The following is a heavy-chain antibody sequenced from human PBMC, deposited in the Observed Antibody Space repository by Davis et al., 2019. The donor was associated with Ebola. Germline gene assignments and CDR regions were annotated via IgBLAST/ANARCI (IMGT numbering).Heavy chain of an antibody. CDR2: IYYSGST. Sequence: PSETLSLTCTVSGGSITNYYWSWIRQPPGKGLEWIGYIYYSGSTNYNPSLKSRVTISVDTSKNQFSLKLSSVTAADTAVYYCASYAPNWGLDYWGQGTLVTVSS. J-gene: IGHJ4*02. D-gene: IGHD7-27*01. CDR1: GGSITNYY. CDR3: ASYAPNWGLDY. V-gene: IGHV4-59*08.